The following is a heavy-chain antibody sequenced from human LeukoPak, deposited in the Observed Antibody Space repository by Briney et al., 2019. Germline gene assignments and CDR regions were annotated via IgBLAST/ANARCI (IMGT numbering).Heavy chain of an antibody. CDR2: ISYDGSNK. J-gene: IGHJ4*02. CDR1: GFTFSSYG. Sequence: GGSLRLSCAASGFTFSSYGMHWVRQAPGKGLEWVAVISYDGSNKYYADSVKGRFTISRDNSKNTLYLQMNSPRAEDTAVYYCAKNEGSGWAFDYWGQGTLVTVSS. CDR3: AKNEGSGWAFDY. V-gene: IGHV3-30*18. D-gene: IGHD6-19*01.